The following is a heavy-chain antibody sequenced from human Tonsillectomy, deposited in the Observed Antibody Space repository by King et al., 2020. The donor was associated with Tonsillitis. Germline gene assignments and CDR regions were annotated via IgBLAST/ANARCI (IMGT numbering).Heavy chain of an antibody. Sequence: VQLVESGGGLVKPGGSLRLSCAASGFTFSTYSMNCVRQAPGKGLECVSSIISSRTYISYADSVKGRFTISRDTAKNSLYLQMNSLRAEDTAVYYCARDPSDGAFDIWGQGTMVTVSS. D-gene: IGHD3-10*01. CDR2: IISSRTYI. CDR3: ARDPSDGAFDI. V-gene: IGHV3-21*01. J-gene: IGHJ3*02. CDR1: GFTFSTYS.